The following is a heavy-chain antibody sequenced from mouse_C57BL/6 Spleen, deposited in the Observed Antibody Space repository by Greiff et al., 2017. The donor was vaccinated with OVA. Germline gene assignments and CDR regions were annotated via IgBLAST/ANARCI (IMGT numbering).Heavy chain of an antibody. CDR3: ARDGSSFWYFDV. V-gene: IGHV1-4*01. CDR2: INPSSGYT. J-gene: IGHJ1*03. CDR1: GYTFTSYT. D-gene: IGHD1-1*01. Sequence: QVQLQQSGAELARPGASVKMSCKASGYTFTSYTMRWVKQRPGQGLEWIGYINPSSGYTKYNQKFKDKATLTADKSSSTAYMQLSSLTSEDSAVYYCARDGSSFWYFDVWGTGTTVTVSS.